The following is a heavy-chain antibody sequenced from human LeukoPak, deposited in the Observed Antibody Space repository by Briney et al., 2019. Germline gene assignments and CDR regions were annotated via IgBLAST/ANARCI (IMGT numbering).Heavy chain of an antibody. D-gene: IGHD3-3*01. CDR3: ARANYDFWSGYYYYYMDV. V-gene: IGHV4-61*02. J-gene: IGHJ6*03. Sequence: SETLSLTCTVSGGSISSGSYYWSWIRQPAGKGLEWIGRIYTSGSTNYNPSLKSRVTISVDTSKNQFSLKLSSVTAADTAVYYCARANYDFWSGYYYYYMDVWGKGTTVTVPS. CDR1: GGSISSGSYY. CDR2: IYTSGST.